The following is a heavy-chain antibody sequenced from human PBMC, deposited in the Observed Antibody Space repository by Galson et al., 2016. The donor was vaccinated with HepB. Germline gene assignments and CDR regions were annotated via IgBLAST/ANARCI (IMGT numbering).Heavy chain of an antibody. CDR2: ISYDGSNK. CDR3: ARSVWRWRGMDV. V-gene: IGHV3-30*04. Sequence: SLRLSCEASGFTFSYYAIHWVRQAPGQGLEWVAVISYDGSNKYYADSVKGRFTISRDNSKNMLYLQMNSLRAEDTAVYYCARSVWRWRGMDVWGQGTTVTVSS. CDR1: GFTFSYYA. D-gene: IGHD2-21*01. J-gene: IGHJ6*02.